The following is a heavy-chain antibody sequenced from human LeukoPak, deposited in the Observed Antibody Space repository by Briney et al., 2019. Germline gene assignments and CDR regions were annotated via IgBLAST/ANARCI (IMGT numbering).Heavy chain of an antibody. CDR2: IGGRDGRT. CDR1: GFTFSTYA. D-gene: IGHD3-22*01. J-gene: IGHJ6*03. Sequence: GGSLILSCAASGFTFSTYAMSWVRQAPGAGLEGVSLIGGRDGRTRYADSVKGRFTISRDNSKNTVYLERNSLRAEDTAVYYCAKDASSYDWGYMDVWGKGTTVTISS. V-gene: IGHV3-23*01. CDR3: AKDASSYDWGYMDV.